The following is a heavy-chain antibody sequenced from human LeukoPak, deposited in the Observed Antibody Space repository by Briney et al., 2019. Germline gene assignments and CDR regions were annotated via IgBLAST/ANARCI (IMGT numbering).Heavy chain of an antibody. CDR2: IIPILGIT. D-gene: IGHD2-2*01. V-gene: IGHV1-69*04. Sequence: SVKVSCKASGGTFSYYAISWLRQAPGQGLEWMGMIIPILGITNYAQKFQGRVTITADKSTSTAYMELSSLRSEDTAVYYCARDGREDCSSTSCYVYWGQGTLVTVSS. CDR1: GGTFSYYA. CDR3: ARDGREDCSSTSCYVY. J-gene: IGHJ4*02.